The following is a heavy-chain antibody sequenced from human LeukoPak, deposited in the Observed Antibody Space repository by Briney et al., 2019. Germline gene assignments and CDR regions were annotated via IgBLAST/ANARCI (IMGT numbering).Heavy chain of an antibody. Sequence: SQTLSLTCSASGGSINTGGDYWSWIRQSPEKGLEWIGYIHHSGNTDFNPSLKSRVIISVDRSKNQFSLKLTSVTAADTAVYYCARRVGASRYYWGQGILVTVSS. J-gene: IGHJ4*02. CDR3: ARRVGASRYY. CDR2: IHHSGNT. V-gene: IGHV4-30-2*06. CDR1: GGSINTGGDY. D-gene: IGHD1-26*01.